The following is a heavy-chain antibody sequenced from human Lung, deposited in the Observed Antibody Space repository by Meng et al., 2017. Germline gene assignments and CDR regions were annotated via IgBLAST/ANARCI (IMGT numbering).Heavy chain of an antibody. Sequence: VWVAQSGAEVKNPGGSVKVACKPSGYTFTAYWLHWVRQAPGQGLDWMGRIDPRSGDTQYAQKFQGRVTMTRDTSISTTYMELSRLRSDDTAVYYCVRDEDISAAGKLFGDYWGQGTLVTVSS. CDR1: GYTFTAYW. CDR2: IDPRSGDT. D-gene: IGHD6-13*01. CDR3: VRDEDISAAGKLFGDY. V-gene: IGHV1-2*06. J-gene: IGHJ4*02.